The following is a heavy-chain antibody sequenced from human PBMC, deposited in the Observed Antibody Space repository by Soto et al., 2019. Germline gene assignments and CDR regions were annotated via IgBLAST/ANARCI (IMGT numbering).Heavy chain of an antibody. CDR1: GGTFSSYT. J-gene: IGHJ4*02. CDR3: EKAYGGKSGFGY. Sequence: QVQLVQSGAEVKKPGSSVKVSCKASGGTFSSYTISWVRQAPGQGLEWMGRIIPILGIANYAQKIQGRVTITADKSTRTEYRELSSLRSGDSAVYYCEKAYGGKSGFGYWGQGNLVTLSS. V-gene: IGHV1-69*02. D-gene: IGHD4-17*01. CDR2: IIPILGIA.